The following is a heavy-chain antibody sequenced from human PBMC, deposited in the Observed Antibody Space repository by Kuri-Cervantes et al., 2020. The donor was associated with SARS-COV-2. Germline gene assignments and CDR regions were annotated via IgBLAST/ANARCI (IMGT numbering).Heavy chain of an antibody. Sequence: LRLSCTVSGGSISSGSYYWSWIRQPAGKGLEWIGRIYTSGSTNYNPSLKSRVTISVDTSKNQFSLKLSSVTAADTAVYYCERAAGPAARTSWFDPWGQGTLVTVSS. CDR2: IYTSGST. D-gene: IGHD2-2*01. CDR1: GGSISSGSYY. V-gene: IGHV4-61*02. CDR3: ERAAGPAARTSWFDP. J-gene: IGHJ5*02.